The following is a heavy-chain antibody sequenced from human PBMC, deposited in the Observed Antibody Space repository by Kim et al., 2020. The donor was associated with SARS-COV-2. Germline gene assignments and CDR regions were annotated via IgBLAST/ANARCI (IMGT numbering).Heavy chain of an antibody. CDR3: ARAIRGSSTLRCYSYYDM. J-gene: IGHJ6*01. D-gene: IGHD6-6*01. CDR1: GGSISSYY. Sequence: SETLSLTCTVSGGSISSYYWNWSWKRPPTGLELIGIGCYSYSTNYNPSLTIRSTISLSTSTNKFYLTLSSVTAAATATSDCARAIRGSSTLRCYSYYDM. V-gene: IGHV4-59*13. CDR2: GCYSYST.